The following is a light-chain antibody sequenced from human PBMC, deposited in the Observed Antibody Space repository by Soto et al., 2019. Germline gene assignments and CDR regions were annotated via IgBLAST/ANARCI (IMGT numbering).Light chain of an antibody. CDR2: GAS. J-gene: IGKJ1*01. CDR1: QSGSNNY. V-gene: IGKV3-20*01. CDR3: QQYGRSPTT. Sequence: ELMLTLSPGTLSLSPGASATLSCRASQSGSNNYLAWYQQKPGQAPRLLIYGASSRATGIPDRFSGSGSGTDFSLTIRRLEPEDFAVYYCQQYGRSPTTFGQGTKVDIK.